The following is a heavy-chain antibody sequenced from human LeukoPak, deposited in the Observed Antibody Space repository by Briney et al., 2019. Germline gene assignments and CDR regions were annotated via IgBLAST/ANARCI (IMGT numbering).Heavy chain of an antibody. CDR2: IYYSGST. Sequence: SETLSLTCLVSGVSLSHYYWRWLRQPPGKGLEWIGYIYYSGSTNYNPSLKSRVTISVDTSKNQFSLKLSSVAAADTAVYYCARGGWYYGYWGQGTLVTVSS. V-gene: IGHV4-59*01. D-gene: IGHD6-19*01. J-gene: IGHJ4*02. CDR3: ARGGWYYGY. CDR1: GVSLSHYY.